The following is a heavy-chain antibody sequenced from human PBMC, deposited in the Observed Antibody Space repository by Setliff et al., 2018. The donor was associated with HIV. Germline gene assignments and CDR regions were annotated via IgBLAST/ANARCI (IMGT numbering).Heavy chain of an antibody. CDR2: IYPGYSHT. CDR1: GYNFTTYW. Sequence: PGESLKISCKGSGYNFTTYWIDWVRQMPGKGLEWMKIIYPGYSHTTYRPSFQGHVTISADKSINTAYMRWRSLRASDTAMYFCAKHGFERKSPYNWFDSWGQGTLVTVSS. D-gene: IGHD3-9*01. V-gene: IGHV5-51*01. J-gene: IGHJ5*01. CDR3: AKHGFERKSPYNWFDS.